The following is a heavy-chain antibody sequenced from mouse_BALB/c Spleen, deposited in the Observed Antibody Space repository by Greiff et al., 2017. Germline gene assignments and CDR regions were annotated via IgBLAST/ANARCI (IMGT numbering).Heavy chain of an antibody. CDR1: GYTFTSYW. V-gene: IGHV1-69*02. J-gene: IGHJ1*01. Sequence: QVQLQQPGPELVRPGASVKLSCKASGYTFTSYWINWVKQRPGQGLEWIGNIYPSDSYTNYNQKFKDKATLTVDKSSSTAYMQLSSPTSEDSAVYYCTRRCDWYFDVWGAGTTVTVSS. CDR3: TRRCDWYFDV. CDR2: IYPSDSYT.